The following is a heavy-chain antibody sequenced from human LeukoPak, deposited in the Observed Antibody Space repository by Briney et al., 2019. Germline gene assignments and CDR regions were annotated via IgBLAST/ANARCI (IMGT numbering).Heavy chain of an antibody. Sequence: PSETLSLTCTVSGGSISSYYWSWIRQPAGKGLEWIGRIYTSGSTNYNPSLKSRVTMSVDTSKNQFSLKLSSVTAADTAAYYCARTSYDYVWGSYRYTWYYFDYWGQGTLVTVSS. D-gene: IGHD3-16*02. J-gene: IGHJ4*02. CDR1: GGSISSYY. CDR2: IYTSGST. CDR3: ARTSYDYVWGSYRYTWYYFDY. V-gene: IGHV4-4*07.